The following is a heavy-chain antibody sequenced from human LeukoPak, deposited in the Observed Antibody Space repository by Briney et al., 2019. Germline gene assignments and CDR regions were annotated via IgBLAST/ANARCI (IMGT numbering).Heavy chain of an antibody. V-gene: IGHV1-2*02. Sequence: GASVKVSCKASGYTFTGYYMHWVRQAPGQGLEWMGWINPSSGGTNYAQKFQGRVTMTRATSISTAYMELSSLRSDDTAVYYCARDFSGQITYWFDPWGQGTLVTVSS. CDR2: INPSSGGT. CDR3: ARDFSGQITYWFDP. CDR1: GYTFTGYY. J-gene: IGHJ5*02. D-gene: IGHD3-16*01.